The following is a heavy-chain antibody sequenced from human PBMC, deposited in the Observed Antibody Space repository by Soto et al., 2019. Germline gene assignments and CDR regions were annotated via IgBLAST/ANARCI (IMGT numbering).Heavy chain of an antibody. Sequence: EVQLVESGGGLVQPGGSLRLSCAASGFTFSRYSMNWVRQAPGKGLEWVSYISSSSSTIYYAHSVKGRFTISRDNAKNSLYLQKTSLRAEDTAVYYCAREFAALGDDTAMVRWDKNYYYYYMDVWGKGTTVTVSS. CDR1: GFTFSRYS. CDR2: ISSSSSTI. J-gene: IGHJ6*03. CDR3: AREFAALGDDTAMVRWDKNYYYYYMDV. V-gene: IGHV3-48*01. D-gene: IGHD5-18*01.